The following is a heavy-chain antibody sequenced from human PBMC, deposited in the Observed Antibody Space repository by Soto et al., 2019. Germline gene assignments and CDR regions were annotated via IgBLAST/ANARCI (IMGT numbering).Heavy chain of an antibody. CDR1: GFSLSTSGVG. D-gene: IGHD6-13*01. CDR3: AHRPRDSRDDAFDI. V-gene: IGHV2-5*02. CDR2: IYWDDDK. J-gene: IGHJ3*02. Sequence: QITLKESGPTLVKPTQTLTLTCTFSGFSLSTSGVGVGWIRQPPGKALERLALIYWDDDKRYSPSLKSRLTITKDTSKNQVVLTMTNMDPVDTATYYCAHRPRDSRDDAFDIWGQGTMVTVSS.